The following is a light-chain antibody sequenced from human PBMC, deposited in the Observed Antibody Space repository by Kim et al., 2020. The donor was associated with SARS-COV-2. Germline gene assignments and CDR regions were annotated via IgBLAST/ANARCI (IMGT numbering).Light chain of an antibody. J-gene: IGLJ3*02. V-gene: IGLV1-44*01. CDR1: SYNIGSNN. Sequence: ELTQPPSASGAPGQRVTISCSGSSYNIGSNNVFWYQQLPGAAPNLLIYSNNQRPSGIPDRFSGSRSGTSASLAISGLQAGDEADYYCEVWDNSRNQGVFGGGTQLTVL. CDR3: EVWDNSRNQGV. CDR2: SNN.